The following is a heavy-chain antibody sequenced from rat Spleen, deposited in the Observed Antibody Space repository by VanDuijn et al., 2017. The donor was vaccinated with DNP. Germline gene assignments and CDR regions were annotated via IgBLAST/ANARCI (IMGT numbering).Heavy chain of an antibody. CDR3: ARHERTTGLGFDY. CDR2: FRISGSRT. CDR1: GFTFSNYY. D-gene: IGHD1-6*01. V-gene: IGHV5-25*01. Sequence: EVQLVESGGGLVHPGGSLTLSCAASGFTFSNYYMAWVRQAPKKGLEWVATFRISGSRTYSPDSVKGRFTISRDNAKSSLYLQMNSLRSEDTATYYCARHERTTGLGFDYWGQGVMVTVSS. J-gene: IGHJ2*01.